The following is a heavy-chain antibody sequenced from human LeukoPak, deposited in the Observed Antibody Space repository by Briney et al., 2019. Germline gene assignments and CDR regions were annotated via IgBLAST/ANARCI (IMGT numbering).Heavy chain of an antibody. Sequence: SQTLSLTCTVSGGSISSGGYYWSWIRQHPGKGLEWIGYIYYSGSTYYNPSPKSRVTISVDTSKNQFSLKLSSVTAADTAVYYCAREGYDILTGYPDYYYYGMDVWGQGTTVTVSS. CDR1: GGSISSGGYY. V-gene: IGHV4-31*03. J-gene: IGHJ6*02. CDR2: IYYSGST. CDR3: AREGYDILTGYPDYYYYGMDV. D-gene: IGHD3-9*01.